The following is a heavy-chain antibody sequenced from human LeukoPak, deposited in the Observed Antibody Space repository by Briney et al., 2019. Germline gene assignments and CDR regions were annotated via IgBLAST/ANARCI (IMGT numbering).Heavy chain of an antibody. V-gene: IGHV3-23*01. Sequence: GGSLRLSCAASGFTFTSYSMSWVRQAPGKGLEWVSGTSDRGDYTYYADSVKGRFTISRDSSKNTLFLQMNSLRAEDTALYLRARKAQYNGHYPLDYWGQGTLVTVSS. CDR3: ARKAQYNGHYPLDY. J-gene: IGHJ4*02. D-gene: IGHD1-7*01. CDR2: TSDRGDYT. CDR1: GFTFTSYS.